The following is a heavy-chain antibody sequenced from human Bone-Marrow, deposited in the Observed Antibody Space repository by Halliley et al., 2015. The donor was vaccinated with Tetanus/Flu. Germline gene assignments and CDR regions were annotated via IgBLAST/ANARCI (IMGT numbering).Heavy chain of an antibody. CDR2: IWHDGRNK. CDR3: ARDPPNSGLCLDV. J-gene: IGHJ6*02. Sequence: SLRLSCAASGFSFSTHAMHWVRQAPGKGLEWVAFIWHDGRNKDYIESVKGRFTVSRDNSKNTVFLQMNSLRAEDTAIYYCARDPPNSGLCLDVWGQGTTVTVSS. CDR1: GFSFSTHA. V-gene: IGHV3-33*01.